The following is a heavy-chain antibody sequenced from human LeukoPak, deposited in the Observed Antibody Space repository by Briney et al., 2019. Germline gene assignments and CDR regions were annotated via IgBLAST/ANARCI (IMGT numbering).Heavy chain of an antibody. Sequence: GASVKVSCKASGYTFTTYGIRWVRQAPGQRLEWMGWINTHNGETAYARNVQGRVTMTADLSTNTVYMEVMRLTSDDPAVYYCARELCVSASCLSGIVYFGMNGWGQGNTVTVSS. J-gene: IGHJ6*02. V-gene: IGHV1-18*01. CDR1: GYTFTTYG. D-gene: IGHD2-2*01. CDR2: INTHNGET. CDR3: ARELCVSASCLSGIVYFGMNG.